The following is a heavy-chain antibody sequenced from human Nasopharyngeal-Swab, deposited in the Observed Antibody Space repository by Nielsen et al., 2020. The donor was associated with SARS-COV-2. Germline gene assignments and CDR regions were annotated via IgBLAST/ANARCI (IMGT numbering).Heavy chain of an antibody. CDR1: GGSISSYY. J-gene: IGHJ6*02. CDR2: IYYSGST. V-gene: IGHV4-59*01. CDR3: ARVDYCSGGSCYYHYGMDV. Sequence: SETLSLTCTVSGGSISSYYWSWIRQPPGKGLEWIGYIYYSGSTNYNPSLKSRVTISVDTSKNQFSLKLSSVTAADAAVYYCARVDYCSGGSCYYHYGMDVWVQGTTVTVSS. D-gene: IGHD2-15*01.